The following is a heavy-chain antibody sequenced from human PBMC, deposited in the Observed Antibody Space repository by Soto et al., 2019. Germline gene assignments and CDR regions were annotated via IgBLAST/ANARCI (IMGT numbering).Heavy chain of an antibody. CDR1: GGSISSGGYY. D-gene: IGHD1-1*01. V-gene: IGHV4-31*03. Sequence: QVQLQESGPGLVKPSQTLSLTCTVSGGSISSGGYYWNWIRQHPGKGLEWIGLIHYSGSTYYNPSLKIRLTISVDTSKNQFSLKLSSVTAADTALYYCSGALLRERYYQHGMDVWGQGTTVTVSS. CDR3: SGALLRERYYQHGMDV. CDR2: IHYSGST. J-gene: IGHJ6*02.